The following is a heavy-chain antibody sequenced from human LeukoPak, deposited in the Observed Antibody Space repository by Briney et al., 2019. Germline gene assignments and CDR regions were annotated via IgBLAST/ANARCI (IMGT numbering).Heavy chain of an antibody. CDR1: GGSISNYY. CDR3: ARHKIAMAPFDT. CDR2: IYNTESRST. Sequence: SETLSLTCTVSGGSISNYYWSWIRQSPGTGLEWIAYIYNTESRSTNFNPSLKSRVTMSVDMSKNQFSLRLSSVTAADTALYYCARHKIAMAPFDTWGQGTLVTVSS. D-gene: IGHD6-19*01. J-gene: IGHJ4*02. V-gene: IGHV4-59*08.